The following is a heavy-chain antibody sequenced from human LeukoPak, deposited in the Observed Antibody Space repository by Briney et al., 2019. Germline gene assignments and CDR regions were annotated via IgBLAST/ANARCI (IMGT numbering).Heavy chain of an antibody. J-gene: IGHJ4*02. D-gene: IGHD1-26*01. V-gene: IGHV2-70*04. CDR1: GFSLITTGVR. CDR2: IAWDDDK. Sequence: SGPALVKPTQTLTLTCTFSGFSLITTGVRMSWIRQPPGKALEWLARIAWDDDKFYSASLKTRLTISKDDSKHQVVLALPHMDPVDTATYYCVRFTGSYFDFWGQGILVTVSS. CDR3: VRFTGSYFDF.